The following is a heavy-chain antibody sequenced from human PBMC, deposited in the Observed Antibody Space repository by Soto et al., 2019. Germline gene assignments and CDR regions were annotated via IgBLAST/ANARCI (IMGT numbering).Heavy chain of an antibody. CDR3: ANMVYSSAWYGRYYFDY. V-gene: IGHV3-23*01. J-gene: IGHJ4*02. D-gene: IGHD6-19*01. CDR2: ISSSGGNT. Sequence: GGSLRLSCSASAFTFSNYGMSWVRQAPREGLEWVSAISSSGGNTYYADSVKGRFTISRDNSKNTLYLQMNSLRAEDTAVYYCANMVYSSAWYGRYYFDYWGQGTMVTVSS. CDR1: AFTFSNYG.